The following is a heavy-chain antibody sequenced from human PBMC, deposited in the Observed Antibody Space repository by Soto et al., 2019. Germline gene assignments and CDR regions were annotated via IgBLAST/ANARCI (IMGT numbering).Heavy chain of an antibody. CDR2: IWYDGSNK. CDR1: GFTFSSYG. V-gene: IGHV3-33*01. CDR3: ARGFVSSGWYDPPAFDI. Sequence: QVQLVESGGGVVQPGRSLRLSCAASGFTFSSYGMHWVRQAPGKGLEWVAVIWYDGSNKYYADSVKGRFTISRDNSKNTPYLQMNSLRAEDTAVYYCARGFVSSGWYDPPAFDIWGQGTMVTVSS. J-gene: IGHJ3*02. D-gene: IGHD6-19*01.